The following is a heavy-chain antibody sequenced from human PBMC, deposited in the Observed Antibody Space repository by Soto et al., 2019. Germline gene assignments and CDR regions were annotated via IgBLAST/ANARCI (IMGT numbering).Heavy chain of an antibody. CDR1: GYTFTSYG. CDR3: ARRLGSYYYGMDV. CDR2: ISTYNGNT. V-gene: IGHV1-18*01. J-gene: IGHJ6*02. Sequence: GASVKVSCKASGYTFTSYGISWVRQAPGQGLEWMGWISTYNGNTNYAQKLQGRVTMTTDTSTNTAYMDLRSLTSDDTAVYFCARRLGSYYYGMDVWGQGTPVTVSS. D-gene: IGHD3-16*01.